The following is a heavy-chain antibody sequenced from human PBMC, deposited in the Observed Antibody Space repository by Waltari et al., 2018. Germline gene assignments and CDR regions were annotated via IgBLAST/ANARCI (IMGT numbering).Heavy chain of an antibody. Sequence: EVQLVESGGDLVQPGGSLRLSGAASGFTFSNYWMHWVCQAPGKGLVGVSRIKYDGSTRAYADSVKGRFTISRDNARNTLFLQMSGLRAEDTAVYYCARDLDWVLFDSWGQGTLVTVSS. CDR3: ARDLDWVLFDS. CDR2: IKYDGSTR. CDR1: GFTFSNYW. V-gene: IGHV3-74*01. J-gene: IGHJ4*02. D-gene: IGHD3-9*01.